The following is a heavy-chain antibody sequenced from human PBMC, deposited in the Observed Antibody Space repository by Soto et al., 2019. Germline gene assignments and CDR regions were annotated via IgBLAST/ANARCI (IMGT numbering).Heavy chain of an antibody. Sequence: QVQLAESGGGVVQSGRSLRLSCAASGFALSSFDMHWVRQAPGKGLEWVAVIWYDGSNEYYADSVKGRFTISRDNSKNTLYLQMNSLGVEDTAVYYCARDALVRGVYPPDYWGQGTLVTVSS. D-gene: IGHD3-10*01. V-gene: IGHV3-33*01. CDR1: GFALSSFD. J-gene: IGHJ4*02. CDR2: IWYDGSNE. CDR3: ARDALVRGVYPPDY.